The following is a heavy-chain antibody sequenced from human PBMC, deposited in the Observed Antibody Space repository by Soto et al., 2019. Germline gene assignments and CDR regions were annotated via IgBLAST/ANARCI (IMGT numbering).Heavy chain of an antibody. V-gene: IGHV3-53*01. D-gene: IGHD7-27*01. Sequence: GGSLRLSCAASGFTVSSNYMSWVRQAPGKGLEWVSVIYSGGSTYYADSVKGRFTISRDNSKNTLYLQMNSLRAEDTAVYYCATLGAGEYYFDYWGQGTLVTVSS. CDR2: IYSGGST. CDR1: GFTVSSNY. CDR3: ATLGAGEYYFDY. J-gene: IGHJ4*02.